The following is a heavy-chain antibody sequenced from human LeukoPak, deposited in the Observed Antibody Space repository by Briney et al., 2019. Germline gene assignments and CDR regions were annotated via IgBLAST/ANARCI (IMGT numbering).Heavy chain of an antibody. J-gene: IGHJ6*03. CDR1: GYTLTELS. D-gene: IGHD3-9*01. CDR2: FDPEDGET. Sequence: ASVKVSCKVSGYTLTELSTHWVRQAPGKGLEWMGGFDPEDGETIYAQKFQGRVTMTEDTSTDTAYMELSRLRSDDTAVYYCVILTGYGGRYYYYMDVWGKGTTVTVSS. V-gene: IGHV1-24*01. CDR3: VILTGYGGRYYYYMDV.